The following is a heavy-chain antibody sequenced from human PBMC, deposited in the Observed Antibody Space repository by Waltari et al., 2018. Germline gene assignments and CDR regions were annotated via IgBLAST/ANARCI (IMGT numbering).Heavy chain of an antibody. Sequence: QVQLQESGPGLVKPSETLSLTCTVSGGSISSYYWSWIRQPAGKVLEWIGRIYTSGSTNYNPSLKSRVTISVDKSKNQFSLKLSSVTAADTAVYYCARDLGIGLEVYFDYWGQGTLVTVSS. CDR1: GGSISSYY. J-gene: IGHJ4*02. CDR3: ARDLGIGLEVYFDY. D-gene: IGHD7-27*01. V-gene: IGHV4-4*07. CDR2: IYTSGST.